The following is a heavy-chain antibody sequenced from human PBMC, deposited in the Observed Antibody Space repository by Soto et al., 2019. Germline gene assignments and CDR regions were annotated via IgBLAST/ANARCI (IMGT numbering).Heavy chain of an antibody. J-gene: IGHJ6*02. CDR1: GDSVSSNSAA. V-gene: IGHV6-1*01. Sequence: SQALSRTCAISGDSVSSNSAAWNWIRQSPSRGLEWLGRTYYRSKWYNDYAVSVKSRITINPDTSKNQFSLQLNSVTPEDTAVYYCAREGIAARLPYYYGMDVWGQGTTVTVSS. D-gene: IGHD6-6*01. CDR3: AREGIAARLPYYYGMDV. CDR2: TYYRSKWYN.